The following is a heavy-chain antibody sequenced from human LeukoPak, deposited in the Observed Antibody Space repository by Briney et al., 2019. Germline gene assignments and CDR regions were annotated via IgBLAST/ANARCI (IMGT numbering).Heavy chain of an antibody. J-gene: IGHJ6*03. CDR3: ASTTRGGTYYYYMDV. CDR2: ISGSGGST. D-gene: IGHD1-1*01. CDR1: GFTFSSYA. V-gene: IGHV3-23*01. Sequence: GGSLRLSCAASGFTFSSYAMSWVRQAPGKGLEWVSAISGSGGSTYYADSVKGRFTISRDNSKNTLYLQMNSLRAEDTAVYYCASTTRGGTYYYYMDVWGKGTTVTISS.